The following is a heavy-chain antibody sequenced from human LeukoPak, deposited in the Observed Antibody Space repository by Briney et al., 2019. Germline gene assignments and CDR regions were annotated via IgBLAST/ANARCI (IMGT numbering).Heavy chain of an antibody. Sequence: PGGSLRLSCAASGFTFSNSAMRWVRQAPGKGLVWASRINSHGSSTSHADSVKGRFNISRDNAKNSLYLQMNSLRAEDTAVYYCARDHLYCSSTSCYPYYFDYWGQGTLVTVSS. V-gene: IGHV3-74*01. D-gene: IGHD2-2*01. CDR3: ARDHLYCSSTSCYPYYFDY. CDR1: GFTFSNSA. J-gene: IGHJ4*02. CDR2: INSHGSST.